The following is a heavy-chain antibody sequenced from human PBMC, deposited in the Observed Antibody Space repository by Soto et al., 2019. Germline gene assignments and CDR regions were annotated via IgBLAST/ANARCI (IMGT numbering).Heavy chain of an antibody. V-gene: IGHV2-70*01. CDR3: AAGLGYSYGPTYYYYGMDI. CDR2: IDWDDDK. CDR1: GFSRSTSGMC. Sequence: GSGPTLVNPTQTLTLTCPFSGFSRSTSGMCVIWSRRRPGKALDGLALIDWDDDKYYSSSLKTRLTISKDTSKNQVVLTMTNMDPVDTATYYCAAGLGYSYGPTYYYYGMDIWGQGPTVTVGS. D-gene: IGHD5-18*01. J-gene: IGHJ6*01.